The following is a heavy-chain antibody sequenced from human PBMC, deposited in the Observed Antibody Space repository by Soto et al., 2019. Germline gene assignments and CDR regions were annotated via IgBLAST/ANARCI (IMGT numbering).Heavy chain of an antibody. D-gene: IGHD6-13*01. V-gene: IGHV3-21*01. Sequence: EVQLVESGGGLVKPGGSLRLSCAASGFTFSSYSMNWVRQAPGKGLEWVSSITSSSSYIYYADSVKGRFTISRDNAKNSLYLQMNSLRAEDTAVYYCARDLDSSTNWFDPLGQGTLVTVSS. CDR2: ITSSSSYI. J-gene: IGHJ5*02. CDR3: ARDLDSSTNWFDP. CDR1: GFTFSSYS.